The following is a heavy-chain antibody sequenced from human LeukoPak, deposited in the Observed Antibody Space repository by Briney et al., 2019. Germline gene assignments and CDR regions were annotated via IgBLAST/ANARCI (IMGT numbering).Heavy chain of an antibody. CDR3: ARASMAVRPSDY. CDR1: GFTFSSYW. V-gene: IGHV3-74*01. D-gene: IGHD6-6*01. Sequence: PGGSLRLSCAASGFTFSSYWMHWVRQAPGKGLVWVSRINSDGSSTSYADSVKGRFTISRDNAKNTLCLQMNSLRAEDTAVYYCARASMAVRPSDYWGQGTLVTVSS. J-gene: IGHJ4*02. CDR2: INSDGSST.